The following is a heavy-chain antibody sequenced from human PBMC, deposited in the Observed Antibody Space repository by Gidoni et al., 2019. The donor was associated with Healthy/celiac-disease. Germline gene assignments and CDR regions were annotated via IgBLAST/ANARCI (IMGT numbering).Heavy chain of an antibody. CDR3: ARVRARGYAFDI. Sequence: EVQLVESGGGFIQPGGSLRLPCAASGFTVSINYMSSVRQAPGQGREWVSVIYSGGSTYYADSVKGRFTISRYNSKNRLYLQMNSLRAEDTAVYYCARVRARGYAFDIWGQGTMVTVSS. V-gene: IGHV3-53*01. J-gene: IGHJ3*02. D-gene: IGHD3-10*01. CDR2: IYSGGST. CDR1: GFTVSINY.